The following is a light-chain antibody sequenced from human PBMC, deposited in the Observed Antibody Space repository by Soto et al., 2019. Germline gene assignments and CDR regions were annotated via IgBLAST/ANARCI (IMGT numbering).Light chain of an antibody. V-gene: IGKV3-20*01. Sequence: EIVLTQSPGTLSLSPGERATLSCRASQSVGSTYLAWYQQKPGQAPMLLIYAASSRPAGIPDRFRGSGSGTDFTLTISRVNPEHFAVYYYQQYDTSTPLYTLGQGTKLEIK. CDR3: QQYDTSTPLYT. J-gene: IGKJ2*01. CDR2: AAS. CDR1: QSVGSTY.